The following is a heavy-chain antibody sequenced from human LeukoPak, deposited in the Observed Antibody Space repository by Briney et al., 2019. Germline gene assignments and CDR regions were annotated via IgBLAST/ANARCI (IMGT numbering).Heavy chain of an antibody. CDR3: ARDFVVVVPAADYYYYCMDV. J-gene: IGHJ6*02. CDR2: IIPIFGIA. V-gene: IGHV1-69*04. D-gene: IGHD2-2*01. Sequence: SVKVSCKASGYTFTSYAISWVRQAPGQGLEWMGRIIPIFGIANYAQKFQGRVTITADKSTSTAYMELSSLRSEDTAVYYCARDFVVVVPAADYYYYCMDVWGQGTTVTVSS. CDR1: GYTFTSYA.